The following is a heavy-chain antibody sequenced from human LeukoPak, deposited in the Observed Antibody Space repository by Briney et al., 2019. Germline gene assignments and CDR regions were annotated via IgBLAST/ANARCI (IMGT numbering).Heavy chain of an antibody. D-gene: IGHD3-22*01. CDR3: ARADSTGYFLGHFDY. CDR1: GFTFDDYG. J-gene: IGHJ4*02. Sequence: PEGSLRLSCAASGFTFDDYGMSWVRQAPGKGLEWVSGINWNGGSTGYADSVKGRFTISRDNAKNSLYLQMNSLRAEDTALYYCARADSTGYFLGHFDYWGQGTLVTVSS. V-gene: IGHV3-20*04. CDR2: INWNGGST.